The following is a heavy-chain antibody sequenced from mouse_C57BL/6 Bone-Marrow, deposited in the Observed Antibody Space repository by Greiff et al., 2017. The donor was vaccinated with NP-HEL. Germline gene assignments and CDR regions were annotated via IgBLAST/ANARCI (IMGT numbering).Heavy chain of an antibody. CDR3: ARRLITTVVEERYFDV. D-gene: IGHD1-1*01. Sequence: VQLQQSGPELVRPGVSVKISCKGSGYTFTDYAMHWVKQSPAQSLEWIGVISTYYGDASYNQKFTDTATMTVDKSSSTAYMELARLTSEDAAVYYCARRLITTVVEERYFDVWGTGTTVTVSS. CDR2: ISTYYGDA. CDR1: GYTFTDYA. V-gene: IGHV1-67*01. J-gene: IGHJ1*03.